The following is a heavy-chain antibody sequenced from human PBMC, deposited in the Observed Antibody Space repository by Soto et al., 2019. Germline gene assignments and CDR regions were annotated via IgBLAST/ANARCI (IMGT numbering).Heavy chain of an antibody. V-gene: IGHV4-30-4*01. CDR1: GTSISSGDYY. CDR3: ARVTPPTRDYDYWSDHYIHAY. CDR2: IYYSGFT. Sequence: SETLSLTCSVSGTSISSGDYYWSWIRQPPGKGLEWIGYIYYSGFTYYNPSLKSRVTISVDMSNNQFSLNLRSVTAADTAVYFCARVTPPTRDYDYWSDHYIHAYWGQGTMDIGSS. J-gene: IGHJ4*02. D-gene: IGHD3-3*01.